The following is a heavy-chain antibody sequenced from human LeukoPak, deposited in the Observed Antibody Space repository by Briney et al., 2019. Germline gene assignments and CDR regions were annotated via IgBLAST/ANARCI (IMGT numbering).Heavy chain of an antibody. CDR3: ARMLNGAYDV. CDR2: INPNSGGT. CDR1: GYTFTGPY. D-gene: IGHD5-12*01. J-gene: IGHJ4*02. Sequence: AASVKVSCKASGYTFTGPYMHWVRQAPGQGLEWMGWINPNSGGTNYAQNFQGRVTMTRDTSFSTAYMEVSRLRSDDTAVYYCARMLNGAYDVWGQGTLVTVSS. V-gene: IGHV1-2*02.